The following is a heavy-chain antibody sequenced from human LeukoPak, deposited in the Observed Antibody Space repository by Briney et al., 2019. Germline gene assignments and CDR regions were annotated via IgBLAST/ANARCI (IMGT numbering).Heavy chain of an antibody. CDR1: GYTFTSYY. Sequence: ASVKVSCKASGYTFTSYYMHWVRQAPGQGLEWMGIINPSGGSTSYAQKFQGRVTMTRDTSTSTVYMELSSLRSEDTAVYYCARDNCSGGSCYSPPPWARFDPWGQGTLVTVSS. J-gene: IGHJ5*02. V-gene: IGHV1-46*01. CDR3: ARDNCSGGSCYSPPPWARFDP. D-gene: IGHD2-15*01. CDR2: INPSGGST.